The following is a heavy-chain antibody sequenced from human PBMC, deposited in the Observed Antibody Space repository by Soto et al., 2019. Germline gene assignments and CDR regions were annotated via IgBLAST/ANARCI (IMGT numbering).Heavy chain of an antibody. Sequence: GGSLRLSCAASGFTYSNYAMGWVRQAPGKGLEWVSAIGGGGITTYYADSVKGRFTMSRDNSKNTVFLQMNTLSAEDTAFYYCAKGSGGYRPYYFDSWGQGTLVTVSS. CDR1: GFTYSNYA. V-gene: IGHV3-23*01. CDR2: IGGGGITT. D-gene: IGHD5-18*01. CDR3: AKGSGGYRPYYFDS. J-gene: IGHJ4*02.